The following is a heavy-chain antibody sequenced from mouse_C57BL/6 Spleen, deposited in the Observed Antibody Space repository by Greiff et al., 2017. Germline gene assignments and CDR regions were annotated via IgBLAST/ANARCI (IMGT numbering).Heavy chain of an antibody. D-gene: IGHD2-3*01. CDR2: IDPSDSET. V-gene: IGHV1-52*01. Sequence: QVQLKQPGAELVRPGSSVKLSCKASGYTFTSYWMHWVKQRPIQGLEWIGNIDPSDSETHYNQKFKDKATLTVDKSSSTAYMQLSSLTSEDSAVYYCARPIYDGYSWYFDVWGTGTTVTVSS. CDR1: GYTFTSYW. J-gene: IGHJ1*03. CDR3: ARPIYDGYSWYFDV.